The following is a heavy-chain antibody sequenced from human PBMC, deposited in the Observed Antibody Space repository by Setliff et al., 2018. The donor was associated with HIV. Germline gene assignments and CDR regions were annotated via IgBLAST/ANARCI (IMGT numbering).Heavy chain of an antibody. D-gene: IGHD3-22*01. CDR3: ARGRNYDSSGYGDYYYYMDV. CDR2: IIPIFGTK. V-gene: IGHV1-69*13. CDR1: GGTFSSYP. Sequence: GASVKVSCKASGGTFSSYPISWVRQAPGQGLEWMGGIIPIFGTKHYAQKFQGRVTVTADESTSTAYMQLSSLRSDDTAVYYCARGRNYDSSGYGDYYYYMDVWGKGTTVTVSS. J-gene: IGHJ6*03.